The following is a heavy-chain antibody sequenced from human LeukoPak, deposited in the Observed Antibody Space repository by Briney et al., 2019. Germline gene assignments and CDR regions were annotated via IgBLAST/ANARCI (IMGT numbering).Heavy chain of an antibody. CDR2: INPNGGDT. CDR1: GYTFTGYY. V-gene: IGHV1-2*06. CDR3: ARDSFGVWSFDI. J-gene: IGHJ3*02. Sequence: GASVKVSCKASGYTFTGYYMRWVRQAPGQGLEWMGRINPNGGDTNYAQKFQGRVTMTRDTSISTAYMELSRPRSDDTAVYYCARDSFGVWSFDIWGQGTMVTVSS. D-gene: IGHD6-19*01.